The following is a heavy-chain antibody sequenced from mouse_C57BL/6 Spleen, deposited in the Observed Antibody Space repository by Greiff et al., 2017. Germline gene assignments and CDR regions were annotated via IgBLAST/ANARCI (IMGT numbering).Heavy chain of an antibody. CDR3: ARARGYFDY. V-gene: IGHV1-69*01. J-gene: IGHJ2*01. CDR1: GYTFTSYW. CDR2: IDPSDSYT. Sequence: QVQLQQPGAELVMPGASVKLSCKASGYTFTSYWMHWVKQRPGQGLEWIGEIDPSDSYTNYNQKFKGKSTLTVDKSSSTAYMQLGSLTSEDSAVYYCARARGYFDYWGQGTTLTVSS.